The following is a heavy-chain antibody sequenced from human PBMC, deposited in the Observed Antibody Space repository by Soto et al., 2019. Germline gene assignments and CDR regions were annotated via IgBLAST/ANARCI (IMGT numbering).Heavy chain of an antibody. Sequence: GGSLRLSCAASGFTFSDYYMSWIRQAPGKGLEWVSYISSSGSTIYYADSVKGRFTISRDNAKNSLYLQMNSLRAVDTAVYYCARTMVRGPYFDYWGQGTLVTVSS. CDR3: ARTMVRGPYFDY. J-gene: IGHJ4*02. CDR1: GFTFSDYY. V-gene: IGHV3-11*01. CDR2: ISSSGSTI. D-gene: IGHD3-10*01.